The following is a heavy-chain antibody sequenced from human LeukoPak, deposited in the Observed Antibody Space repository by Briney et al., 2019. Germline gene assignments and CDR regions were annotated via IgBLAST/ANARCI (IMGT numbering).Heavy chain of an antibody. CDR1: GGTFSSYA. CDR3: ASCPIRPRYYDFWSATKGWFDP. Sequence: SVKVSCKASGGTFSSYAISWVRQAPGQGLEWMGGIIPIFGTANYAQKFQGRVTITADESTSTAYMELSSLRSGDTAVYYCASCPIRPRYYDFWSATKGWFDPWGQGTLVTVSS. J-gene: IGHJ5*02. D-gene: IGHD3-3*01. V-gene: IGHV1-69*13. CDR2: IIPIFGTA.